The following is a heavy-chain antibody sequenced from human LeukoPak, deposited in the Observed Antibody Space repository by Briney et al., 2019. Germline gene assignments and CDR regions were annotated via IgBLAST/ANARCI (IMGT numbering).Heavy chain of an antibody. CDR1: GFTFSHYG. CDR2: IFSDGSQA. CDR3: ASSIVGLTYDEHFHH. D-gene: IGHD1-26*01. Sequence: GSLRLSCAASGFTFSHYGMHWGPQAPGKRLGGVTVIFSDGSQAFYTASAKGRCTIYSESSKNTLYLQLNSLRAEDTAVYYCASSIVGLTYDEHFHHWGQGTLVTVSS. J-gene: IGHJ1*01. V-gene: IGHV3-33*01.